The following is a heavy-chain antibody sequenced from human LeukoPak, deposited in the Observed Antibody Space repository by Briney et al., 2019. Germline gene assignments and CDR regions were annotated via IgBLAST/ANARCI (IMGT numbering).Heavy chain of an antibody. J-gene: IGHJ4*02. D-gene: IGHD2-15*01. CDR3: ARDATHCSGGRCYDVFDS. CDR1: GFTFSTYW. V-gene: IGHV3-7*01. Sequence: GGSLRLSCAASGFTFSTYWMTWVRRAPGKGLEWVANIRRDGSEEHYVDSVEGRFSISRDNAKNSLYLQMNSLRAEDTAVYYCARDATHCSGGRCYDVFDSWGQGTLVTVSS. CDR2: IRRDGSEE.